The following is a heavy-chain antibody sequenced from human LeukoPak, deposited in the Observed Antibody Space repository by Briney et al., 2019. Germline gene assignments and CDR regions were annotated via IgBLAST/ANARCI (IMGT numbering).Heavy chain of an antibody. CDR2: VYTGAPT. D-gene: IGHD3-22*01. CDR3: ARGRWLSVITYYMDV. V-gene: IGHV4-61*09. CDR1: GVSLSGGSYY. J-gene: IGHJ6*03. Sequence: SETLSLTCSLSGVSLSGGSYYWVWVRQPAGKGLGWVVHVYTGAPTTYTPSLQDPVTVSMETSKNQFFLNLMSVTVADTAVYYCARGRWLSVITYYMDVWGKGNTVTISS.